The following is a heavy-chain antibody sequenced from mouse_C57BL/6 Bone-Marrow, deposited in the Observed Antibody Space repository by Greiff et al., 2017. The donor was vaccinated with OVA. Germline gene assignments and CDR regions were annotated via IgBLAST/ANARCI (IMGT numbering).Heavy chain of an antibody. J-gene: IGHJ4*01. V-gene: IGHV1-82*01. D-gene: IGHD1-1*01. CDR1: GYAFSSSW. Sequence: VQLQQSGPELVKPGASVKISCKASGYAFSSSWMNWVKQRPGKGLEWIGRIYPGDGDTNYNGKFKGKATLTADKSSSTSYMQLSSLTSEYSAVYFCARSVVAYYYAMDYWGQGTSVTVSS. CDR2: IYPGDGDT. CDR3: ARSVVAYYYAMDY.